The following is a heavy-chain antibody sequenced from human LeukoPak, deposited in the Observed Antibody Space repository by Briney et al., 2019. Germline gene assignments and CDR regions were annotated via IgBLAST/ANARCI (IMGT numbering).Heavy chain of an antibody. CDR3: ARDPSNIYYFDY. D-gene: IGHD2/OR15-2a*01. Sequence: ASVKVSCKASGYTFNGYYMHWVRQAPGQGPEWMGWINPNSGGTNYAQKFQGRVTMTRDTSISTAYMELSRLRSDDTAVYYCARDPSNIYYFDYWGQGTLVTVSS. J-gene: IGHJ4*02. CDR1: GYTFNGYY. V-gene: IGHV1-2*02. CDR2: INPNSGGT.